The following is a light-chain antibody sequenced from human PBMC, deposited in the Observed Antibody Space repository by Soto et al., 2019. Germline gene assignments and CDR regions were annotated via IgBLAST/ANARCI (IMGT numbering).Light chain of an antibody. CDR2: GAS. V-gene: IGKV3-20*01. Sequence: EIVFTQSPGTLSLSPGERATLSCRASQSVSSNYLAWYQQKPGQAPRLLIYGASSRATAIADSFSGSGSGTDCALTSSRVEPEDLAVYYCQQFGTSSPCTFGQGTPLEIK. CDR3: QQFGTSSPCT. J-gene: IGKJ5*01. CDR1: QSVSSNY.